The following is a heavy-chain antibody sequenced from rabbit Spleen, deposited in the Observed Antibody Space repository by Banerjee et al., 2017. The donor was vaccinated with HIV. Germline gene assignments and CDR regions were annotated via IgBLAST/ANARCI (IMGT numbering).Heavy chain of an antibody. V-gene: IGHV1S40*01. CDR1: GFSFSSAYW. D-gene: IGHD4-2*01. Sequence: QSLEESGGDLVKPGASLTLTCTASGFSFSSAYWICWVRQAPGKGLEWIACIYGGSSGNTYYASWVNGRFTISKTSSTTVTLQMTSLTAADTATYFCARAAGGADDYFVLWGQGTLVTVS. J-gene: IGHJ4*01. CDR3: ARAAGGADDYFVL. CDR2: IYGGSSGNT.